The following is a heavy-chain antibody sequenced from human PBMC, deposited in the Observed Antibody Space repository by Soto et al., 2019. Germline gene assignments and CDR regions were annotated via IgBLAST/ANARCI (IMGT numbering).Heavy chain of an antibody. CDR1: GYTFTSYA. V-gene: IGHV1-3*01. J-gene: IGHJ4*02. CDR3: AREARYYDSSGYLFDY. CDR2: INAGNGNT. D-gene: IGHD3-22*01. Sequence: GASVKVSCKASGYTFTSYAMHWVRQAPGQRLEWMGWINAGNGNTKYSQKFQGRVTITRGTSASTAYMELSSLRSEDTAVYYCAREARYYDSSGYLFDYWGQGTLVTVSS.